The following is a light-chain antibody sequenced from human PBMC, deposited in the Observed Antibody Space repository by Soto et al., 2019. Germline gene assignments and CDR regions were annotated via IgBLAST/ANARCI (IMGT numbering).Light chain of an antibody. Sequence: QSVLTQPSASSGTPGQRVTISCSGSSSNIGSNSVYWYQQLPGTAPKLLIYSNHQRPSGVPDRFSGSKSGTSASLAISGLRSEDEANYYCAAWDDSPSGVVFGGGTKVTVL. J-gene: IGLJ2*01. CDR1: SSNIGSNS. V-gene: IGLV1-47*02. CDR2: SNH. CDR3: AAWDDSPSGVV.